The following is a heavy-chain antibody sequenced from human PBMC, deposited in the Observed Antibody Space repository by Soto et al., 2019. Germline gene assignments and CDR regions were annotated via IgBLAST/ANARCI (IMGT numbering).Heavy chain of an antibody. CDR1: GGSISSYY. V-gene: IGHV4-59*01. D-gene: IGHD5-18*01. J-gene: IGHJ4*02. CDR3: ARDNGYSYGYNLDH. CDR2: IYYSGST. Sequence: SETLCLTCTVSGGSISSYYWSWIRQPPGQGLEWIGYIYYSGSTNYNPSLKSRVTISVDTSKNQFSLKLTSVTAADTAVYYCARDNGYSYGYNLDHWGQGTLVTVS.